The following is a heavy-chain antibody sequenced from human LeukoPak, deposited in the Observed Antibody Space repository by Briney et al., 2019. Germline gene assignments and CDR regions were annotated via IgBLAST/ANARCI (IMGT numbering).Heavy chain of an antibody. CDR1: GGSISSYY. V-gene: IGHV4-59*08. J-gene: IGHJ4*02. D-gene: IGHD3-22*01. Sequence: SETLSLTCTVSGGSISSYYWSWIRQPPGKGLEWIGYIYYSGSTNYNPSLKSRVTISVDTSKNQFSLKLSSVTAADTAVYYCARGLGDYYDSSGYPDYFDYWGQGTLVTVSS. CDR3: ARGLGDYYDSSGYPDYFDY. CDR2: IYYSGST.